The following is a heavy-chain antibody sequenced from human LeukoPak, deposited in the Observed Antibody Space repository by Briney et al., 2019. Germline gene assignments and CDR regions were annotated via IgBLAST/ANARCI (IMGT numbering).Heavy chain of an antibody. Sequence: ASVKVSCKASGYTFTGYYMHWVRQAPGQGLEWTGWINPNSGGTNYAQKFQGRVTMTRDTSISTAYMELSRLRSDDTAVYYCASQGGSRESESYFDYWGQGTLVTVSS. CDR3: ASQGGSRESESYFDY. CDR2: INPNSGGT. CDR1: GYTFTGYY. J-gene: IGHJ4*02. V-gene: IGHV1-2*02. D-gene: IGHD3-16*01.